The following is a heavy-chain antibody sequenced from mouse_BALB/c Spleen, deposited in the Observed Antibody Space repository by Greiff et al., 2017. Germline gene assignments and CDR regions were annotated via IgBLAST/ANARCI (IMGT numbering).Heavy chain of an antibody. CDR1: GYTFTSYW. J-gene: IGHJ2*01. CDR3: ARGATVYYFDY. D-gene: IGHD1-1*01. Sequence: QVQLQQSGAELAKPGASVKMSCKASGYTFTSYWMHWVKQRPGQGLEWIGYINPSTGYTEYNQKFKDKATLTADKSSSTAYMQLSSLTSEDSAVYYCARGATVYYFDYWGQGTTLTVSS. CDR2: INPSTGYT. V-gene: IGHV1-7*01.